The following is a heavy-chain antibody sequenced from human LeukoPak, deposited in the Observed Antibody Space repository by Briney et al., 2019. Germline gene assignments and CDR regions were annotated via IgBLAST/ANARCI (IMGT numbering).Heavy chain of an antibody. V-gene: IGHV3-30-3*01. CDR2: PSADLNVK. D-gene: IGHD3-10*01. Sequence: GGSLRLSCAASGFTCRNYVTHWVRQAPGKRLEWVAVPSADLNVKLYADSVKGRFTISRDNSRSTLYLQMNSLRPEDTAIYYCAREGYYGSGSPPSLYFDYWGQGALVTVSS. J-gene: IGHJ4*02. CDR1: GFTCRNYV. CDR3: AREGYYGSGSPPSLYFDY.